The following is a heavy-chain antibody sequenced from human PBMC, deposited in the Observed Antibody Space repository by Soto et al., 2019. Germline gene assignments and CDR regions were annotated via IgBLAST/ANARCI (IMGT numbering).Heavy chain of an antibody. V-gene: IGHV1-3*01. Sequence: VASVKVSCKXSGYTFTDYAIHWVRQAPGQGLEWMGWINVGNGNTGYSRKFQGRVTNVRDMSASTAYIEVTSLTSEDTAIYYCAREGAHYTPLDHWGQGTLVTVSS. D-gene: IGHD2-15*01. J-gene: IGHJ4*02. CDR1: GYTFTDYA. CDR3: AREGAHYTPLDH. CDR2: INVGNGNT.